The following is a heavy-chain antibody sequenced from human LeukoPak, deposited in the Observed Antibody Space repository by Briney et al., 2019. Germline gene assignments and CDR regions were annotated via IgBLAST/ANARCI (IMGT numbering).Heavy chain of an antibody. J-gene: IGHJ6*02. D-gene: IGHD1-26*01. CDR1: GGTFSSYA. CDR3: ATDIVGATHIKYYCYYGMDV. Sequence: ASVKVSCKASGGTFSSYAISWVRQAPGQGLEWMGGIIPIFGTANYAQKFQGRVTITTDESTSTAYMELSSLRSEDTAVYYCATDIVGATHIKYYCYYGMDVWGQGTTVTVSS. CDR2: IIPIFGTA. V-gene: IGHV1-69*05.